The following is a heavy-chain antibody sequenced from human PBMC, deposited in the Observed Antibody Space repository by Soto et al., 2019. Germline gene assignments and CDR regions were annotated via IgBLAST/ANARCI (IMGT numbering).Heavy chain of an antibody. CDR1: GFTFSDYG. D-gene: IGHD6-19*01. CDR3: AKSIAVAPGWFDH. J-gene: IGHJ5*02. Sequence: PXGSLRLACAAAGFTFSDYGMHWVRQAPGKGLEWVAGILYDGRNKYYADSVKGRFTISRDNSKNTVFLQMDSLRAGDTAVYYCAKSIAVAPGWFDHWGQGTVVTVSS. CDR2: ILYDGRNK. V-gene: IGHV3-33*06.